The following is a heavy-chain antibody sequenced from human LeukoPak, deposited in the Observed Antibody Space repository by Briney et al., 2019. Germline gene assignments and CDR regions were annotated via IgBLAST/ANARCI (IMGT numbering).Heavy chain of an antibody. CDR2: ISYDGSNK. J-gene: IGHJ4*02. CDR3: ARGRIAVAGWFDY. Sequence: PGGSLRLSCAASGFTFSSYAMHWVRQAPGKGLEWVAVISYDGSNKYYADSVKGRFTISRDNSKNTLYLQMNSLRAEDTAVYYCARGRIAVAGWFDYWGQGTLVTVSS. CDR1: GFTFSSYA. D-gene: IGHD6-19*01. V-gene: IGHV3-30*04.